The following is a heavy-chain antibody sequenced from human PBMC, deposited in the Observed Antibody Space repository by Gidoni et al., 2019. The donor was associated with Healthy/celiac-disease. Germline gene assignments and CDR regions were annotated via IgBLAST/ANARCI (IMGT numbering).Heavy chain of an antibody. J-gene: IGHJ4*02. V-gene: IGHV3-23*01. CDR2: ISGSGGST. Sequence: EVQLLESGGGLVQPGGSLRLSCAAAGFTFSSYAMSWVRQAPGKGLEWVSAISGSGGSTYYSASVKGRFTISRDNSKNTLYLQMNSLRAEDTAVYYCAKDRTSVVIADYWGQGTLVTVSS. CDR3: AKDRTSVVIADY. D-gene: IGHD3-22*01. CDR1: GFTFSSYA.